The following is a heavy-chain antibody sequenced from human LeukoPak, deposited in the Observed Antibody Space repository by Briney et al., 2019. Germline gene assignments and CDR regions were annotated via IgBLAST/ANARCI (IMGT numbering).Heavy chain of an antibody. D-gene: IGHD6-13*01. CDR3: ARDRAAAVTFDY. Sequence: SETLSLTCSVSGGSISSGDYYWSWIRQPPGQGLEWIGYIYYSGSTYYNPSLKSRVTISVDTSKNQFSLKLSSVTAADTAVYYCARDRAAAVTFDYWGQGTLVTVSS. V-gene: IGHV4-30-4*08. CDR2: IYYSGST. J-gene: IGHJ4*02. CDR1: GGSISSGDYY.